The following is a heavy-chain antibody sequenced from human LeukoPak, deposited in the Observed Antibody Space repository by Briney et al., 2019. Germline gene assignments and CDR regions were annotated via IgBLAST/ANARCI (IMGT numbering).Heavy chain of an antibody. Sequence: SETLSLTCAVYGGSFSGYYWSWIRQPPGKGLEWIGEINHSGGTNYNPSLKSRVTISVDTSKNQFSLKLSSVTAADTAVYYCARPRGDRYGSGSYLVYWGQGTLVTVSS. CDR2: INHSGGT. D-gene: IGHD3-10*01. V-gene: IGHV4-34*01. J-gene: IGHJ4*02. CDR3: ARPRGDRYGSGSYLVY. CDR1: GGSFSGYY.